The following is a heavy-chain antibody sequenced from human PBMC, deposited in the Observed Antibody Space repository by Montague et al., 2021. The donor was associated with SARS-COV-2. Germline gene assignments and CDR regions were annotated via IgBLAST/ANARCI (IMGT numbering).Heavy chain of an antibody. D-gene: IGHD6-19*01. CDR2: INSDGSST. V-gene: IGHV3-74*01. CDR3: ARDLRRQWLFRLYAPGDHDAFDI. J-gene: IGHJ3*02. CDR1: GFTFRSYW. Sequence: SLRLSCAASGFTFRSYWMHWVRQAPGKGLVWVSRINSDGSSTDYADSVKGRFTISRDNAKNTLYLQMNSLRAEDTAVYYCARDLRRQWLFRLYAPGDHDAFDIWGQGTMVTVSS.